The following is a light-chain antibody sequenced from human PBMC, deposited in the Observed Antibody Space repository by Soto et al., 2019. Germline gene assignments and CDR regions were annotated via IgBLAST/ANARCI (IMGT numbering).Light chain of an antibody. Sequence: QSVLTQPPSVSGAPGQRVTISCTGSSSNIGTPYDVHWYQQLPGTAPKLLIYGNSNRPSGVPDRFSGSKSGTSASLAITGHQAESEADYYCESHDSSLSGYVIFGGGTKLTVL. CDR2: GNS. CDR3: ESHDSSLSGYVI. J-gene: IGLJ2*01. V-gene: IGLV1-40*01. CDR1: SSNIGTPYD.